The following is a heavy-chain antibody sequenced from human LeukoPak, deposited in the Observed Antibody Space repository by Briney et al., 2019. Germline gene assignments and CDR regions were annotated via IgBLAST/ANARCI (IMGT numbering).Heavy chain of an antibody. Sequence: ASVKVSCKASGYTFTGYYMHWVRQAPGQGLEWLGWINPNSGGTNYAQKFQGRVTITADESTSTAYMELSSLRSEDTAVYYCARDDYGDYGVSNWGQGTLVTVSS. CDR1: GYTFTGYY. D-gene: IGHD4-17*01. J-gene: IGHJ4*02. CDR2: INPNSGGT. V-gene: IGHV1-2*02. CDR3: ARDDYGDYGVSN.